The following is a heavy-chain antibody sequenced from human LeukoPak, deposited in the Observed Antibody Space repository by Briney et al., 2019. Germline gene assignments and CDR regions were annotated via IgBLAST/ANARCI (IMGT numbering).Heavy chain of an antibody. CDR2: IKEDGTET. V-gene: IGHV3-7*01. Sequence: GGSLRLSCAASGFMFSSNWMSWVRLAPGKGLEWVANIKEDGTETYYVDSVKGRFTISRDNAKNSLYLQMNSLRDEDTAVYYCARDIVGATNEPDYWGQGTLVTVSS. D-gene: IGHD1-26*01. CDR3: ARDIVGATNEPDY. J-gene: IGHJ4*02. CDR1: GFMFSSNW.